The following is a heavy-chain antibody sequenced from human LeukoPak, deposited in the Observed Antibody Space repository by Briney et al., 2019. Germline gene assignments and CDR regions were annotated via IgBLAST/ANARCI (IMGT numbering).Heavy chain of an antibody. CDR2: ISWNSGSI. J-gene: IGHJ4*02. Sequence: GGSLRLSCAASGFTFDDYAMHWVRHAPGKGLEWVSGISWNSGSIGYADSVKGRFTISRDNAKNSLYLQMNSLRAEDTALYYCAKDNQWLVEGYFDYWGQGTLVTVSS. D-gene: IGHD6-19*01. V-gene: IGHV3-9*01. CDR1: GFTFDDYA. CDR3: AKDNQWLVEGYFDY.